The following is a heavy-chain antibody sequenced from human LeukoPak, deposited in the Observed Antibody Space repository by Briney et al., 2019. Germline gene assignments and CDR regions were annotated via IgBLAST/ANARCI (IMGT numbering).Heavy chain of an antibody. J-gene: IGHJ4*02. CDR3: AREGYSYGYPFDY. Sequence: SGGSLRLSCVASGFTFSSYWMSWVRQAPGKGLEWVANIKQDGSEKYYVDSVKGRFTISRDNAKNSLYLQMNSLRAEDTAVYYCAREGYSYGYPFDYWGQGTLVTVSS. CDR2: IKQDGSEK. V-gene: IGHV3-7*03. D-gene: IGHD5-18*01. CDR1: GFTFSSYW.